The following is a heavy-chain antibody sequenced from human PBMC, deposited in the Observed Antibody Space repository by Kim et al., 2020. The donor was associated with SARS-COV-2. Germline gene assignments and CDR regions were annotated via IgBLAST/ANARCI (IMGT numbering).Heavy chain of an antibody. V-gene: IGHV4-30-4*01. CDR2: IYYSGST. CDR1: GGSISSGDYY. D-gene: IGHD5-12*01. Sequence: SETLSLTCTVSGGSISSGDYYWSWIRQPPGKGLEWIGYIYYSGSTYYNPSLKSRVTISVDTSKNQFSLKLSSVTAADTAVYYCARGDSGYVWREWFDPWGQGTLVTVSS. CDR3: ARGDSGYVWREWFDP. J-gene: IGHJ5*02.